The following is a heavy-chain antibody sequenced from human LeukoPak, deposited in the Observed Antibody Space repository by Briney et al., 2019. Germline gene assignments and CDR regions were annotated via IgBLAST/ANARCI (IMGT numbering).Heavy chain of an antibody. CDR2: IRYDGSNK. Sequence: PGGSLRLSCAASGFTFSSYGMHWVRQAPGKGLEWVAFIRYDGSNKYYADSVKGRFTISRDNSKNTLYLQMNSLRAEDTAVYYCARARYGDYPDAFDIWGQGAMVTVSS. CDR3: ARARYGDYPDAFDI. D-gene: IGHD4-17*01. V-gene: IGHV3-30*02. J-gene: IGHJ3*02. CDR1: GFTFSSYG.